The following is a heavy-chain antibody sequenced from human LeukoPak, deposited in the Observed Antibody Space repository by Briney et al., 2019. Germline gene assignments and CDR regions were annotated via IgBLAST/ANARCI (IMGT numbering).Heavy chain of an antibody. Sequence: PGGSLRLSCAASGFSFSSFAMTWVRQAPGKGLEWVSGIIDTGGATYYADSVKGRFTISRDNSKKTLYLQMDSLRPEDTGVYYCTRDRGAMNDFDYWGQGTLVTVSS. CDR1: GFSFSSFA. V-gene: IGHV3-23*01. J-gene: IGHJ4*02. D-gene: IGHD2-2*01. CDR3: TRDRGAMNDFDY. CDR2: IIDTGGAT.